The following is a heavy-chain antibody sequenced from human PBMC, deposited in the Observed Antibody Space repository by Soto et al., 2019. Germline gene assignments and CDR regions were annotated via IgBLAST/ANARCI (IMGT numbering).Heavy chain of an antibody. CDR2: ISYTRDT. CDR1: GGSFKSDF. CDR3: ARHQSGYDYGLTHFDY. V-gene: IGHV4-59*08. J-gene: IGHJ4*02. D-gene: IGHD5-12*01. Sequence: QVQLQESGPGLVKASETLSLTCTVSGGSFKSDFWSWIRQPPGKGLEWIGYISYTRDTNYQPSLKRRVTISVDTSKSQFSLKLSSVTAADTAVYFCARHQSGYDYGLTHFDYWGRGTLVTVSS.